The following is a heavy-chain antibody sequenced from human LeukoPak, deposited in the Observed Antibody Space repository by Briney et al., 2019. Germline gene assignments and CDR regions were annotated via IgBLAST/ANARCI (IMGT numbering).Heavy chain of an antibody. CDR1: GHSLSSGYY. CDR2: IYHSGST. Sequence: SETLSLTCSVSGHSLSSGYYWGWTRQPPGKGLEWIGNIYHSGSTYYNPSLKSRVTISVDTSKNQFSLKLSSVTAADTAVYYCALVGYGSGSIDYWGQGTLVTVSS. V-gene: IGHV4-38-2*02. J-gene: IGHJ4*02. D-gene: IGHD3-10*01. CDR3: ALVGYGSGSIDY.